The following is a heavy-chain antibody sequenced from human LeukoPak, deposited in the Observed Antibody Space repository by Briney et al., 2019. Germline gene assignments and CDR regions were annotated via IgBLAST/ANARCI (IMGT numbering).Heavy chain of an antibody. CDR2: IYPDDSDA. CDR3: ARHRGRIAAEGTARYFDL. J-gene: IGHJ2*01. CDR1: GYSFATYW. D-gene: IGHD6-25*01. V-gene: IGHV5-51*01. Sequence: GEALKISCKGSGYSFATYWIGWVRQMPGKGLEWMGIIYPDDSDARYNPSLQGQVTISADKSISTAYLQWSSLKASDTAIYYCARHRGRIAAEGTARYFDLWGRGTQVTVSS.